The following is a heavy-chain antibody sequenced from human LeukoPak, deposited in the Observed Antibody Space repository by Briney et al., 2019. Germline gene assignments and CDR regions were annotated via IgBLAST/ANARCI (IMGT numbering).Heavy chain of an antibody. CDR1: GNYW. J-gene: IGHJ4*02. CDR3: VSFYETY. Sequence: GGSLRLSCAASGNYWMHWVRQAPGKGLVWVSHINSDGSWTSYADSVKGRFTISKDNAKNTVYLQMNNLRAEDTAVYYCVSFYETYWGRGNLVTVSS. CDR2: INSDGSWT. D-gene: IGHD2/OR15-2a*01. V-gene: IGHV3-74*01.